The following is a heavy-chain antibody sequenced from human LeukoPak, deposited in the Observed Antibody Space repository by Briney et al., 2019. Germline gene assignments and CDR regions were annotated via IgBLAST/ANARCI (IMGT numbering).Heavy chain of an antibody. V-gene: IGHV4-34*01. Sequence: SETLSLTCAVYGGSFSGYYWSWIRQPPGKGLEWIGEINHSGSTNYNPSLKSRVTISVDTSKNQFSLKLSSVTAADTAVYYCLSYYDILTGYFQWDQGTLVTVSS. D-gene: IGHD3-9*01. CDR1: GGSFSGYY. J-gene: IGHJ4*02. CDR2: INHSGST. CDR3: LSYYDILTGYFQ.